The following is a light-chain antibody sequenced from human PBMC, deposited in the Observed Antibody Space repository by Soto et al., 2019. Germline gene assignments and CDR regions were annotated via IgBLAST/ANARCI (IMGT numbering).Light chain of an antibody. CDR2: DAS. CDR3: QQYNSYST. J-gene: IGKJ1*01. CDR1: QSISTW. Sequence: DIQMTQSPSTLSASIRDRVTITCRASQSISTWLAWYQQKPGKAPKLLIYDASNLESGVPSRFSGSGSGTEFTLTVSSLQPDDFATYYCQQYNSYSTFGQGTKVDIK. V-gene: IGKV1-5*01.